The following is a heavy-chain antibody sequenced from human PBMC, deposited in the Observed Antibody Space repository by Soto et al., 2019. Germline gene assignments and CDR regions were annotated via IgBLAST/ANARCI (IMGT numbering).Heavy chain of an antibody. Sequence: PSQTLSLTCAISGDSVSSNSAAWNWIRQSPSRGLEWLGRTYYRSKWYNDYAVSVKSRITINPDTSKNQFSLQLNSVTPEDTAVYYCARDRASSSRYSEYYYGMDVWGQGTTVTVSS. CDR2: TYYRSKWYN. D-gene: IGHD6-13*01. CDR1: GDSVSSNSAA. CDR3: ARDRASSSRYSEYYYGMDV. V-gene: IGHV6-1*01. J-gene: IGHJ6*02.